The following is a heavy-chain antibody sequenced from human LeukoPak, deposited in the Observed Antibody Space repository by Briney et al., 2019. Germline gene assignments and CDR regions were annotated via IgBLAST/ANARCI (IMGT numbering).Heavy chain of an antibody. V-gene: IGHV3-73*01. CDR3: TRRLHYDSSGYYHDAFDI. J-gene: IGHJ3*02. CDR2: IRSKANSYAT. D-gene: IGHD3-22*01. CDR1: EFTFSGSA. Sequence: GGSLRLSCAASEFTFSGSAMHWVRQASGKGLEWVGRIRSKANSYATAYAASVKGRFTISRDDSKNTAYLQMNSLKTEDTAVYYCTRRLHYDSSGYYHDAFDIWGQGTMVTVSS.